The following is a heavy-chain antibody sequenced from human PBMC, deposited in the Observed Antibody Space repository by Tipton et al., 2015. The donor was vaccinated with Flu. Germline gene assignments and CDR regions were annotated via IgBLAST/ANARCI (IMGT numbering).Heavy chain of an antibody. Sequence: TLSLTCTVSGGSISSYYWSWIRQPAGKGLEGIGRIYTSGSTNYNPSLKSRVTMSVDTSKNQFSLKLSSVTAADTAVYYCAREGVMKGQGGIFDYWGQGTLVTVSS. J-gene: IGHJ4*02. CDR1: GGSISSYY. CDR2: IYTSGST. CDR3: AREGVMKGQGGIFDY. V-gene: IGHV4-4*07. D-gene: IGHD1-26*01.